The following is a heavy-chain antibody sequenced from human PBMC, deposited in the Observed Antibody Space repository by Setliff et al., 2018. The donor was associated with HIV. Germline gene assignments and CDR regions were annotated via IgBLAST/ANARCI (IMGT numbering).Heavy chain of an antibody. Sequence: AGGSLRLSCAACGFIFSTFPMHWVRQAPGKGLEWVAVMSGDANSQYYADSVRGRFTISRDNSKNTVYLQMNSLTTEDTAVYYCARDRNCGNGCYSSADHWGLGTLVTVSS. J-gene: IGHJ4*02. CDR2: MSGDANSQ. V-gene: IGHV3-30*01. CDR1: GFIFSTFP. D-gene: IGHD2-21*01. CDR3: ARDRNCGNGCYSSADH.